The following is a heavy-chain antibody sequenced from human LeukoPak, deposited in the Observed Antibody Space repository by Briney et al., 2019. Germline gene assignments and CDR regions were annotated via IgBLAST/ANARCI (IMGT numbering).Heavy chain of an antibody. CDR2: IYYSGST. J-gene: IGHJ6*03. CDR1: GGSISSYY. Sequence: SETLSLTCTVSGGSISSYYWSWIRQPPGKGLEWIGYIYYSGSTNYNPSPKSRVTISVDTSKNQFSLKLSSVTAADTAVYYCARAHYDFWSGPGSYYYYYMDVWGKGTTVTVSS. D-gene: IGHD3-3*01. CDR3: ARAHYDFWSGPGSYYYYYMDV. V-gene: IGHV4-59*01.